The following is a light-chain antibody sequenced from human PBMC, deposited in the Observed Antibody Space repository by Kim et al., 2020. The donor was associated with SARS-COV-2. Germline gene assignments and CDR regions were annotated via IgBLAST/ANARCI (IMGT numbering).Light chain of an antibody. Sequence: SSELTQDPAVSVALGQTVTITCQGDSLRVYYASWYQQKPGQAPLLVFYDKNSRPSGIPDRFSGSSSGNTASLTITGAQAEDEADYYCNSRDSSGYHVVFGGGTQLTVL. CDR2: DKN. CDR3: NSRDSSGYHVV. V-gene: IGLV3-19*01. J-gene: IGLJ2*01. CDR1: SLRVYY.